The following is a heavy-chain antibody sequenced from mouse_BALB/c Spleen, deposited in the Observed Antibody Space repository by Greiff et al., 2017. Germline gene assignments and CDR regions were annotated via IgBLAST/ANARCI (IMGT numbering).Heavy chain of an antibody. CDR1: GFTFSSYG. CDR3: ARPLLYYGLHYYAMDY. V-gene: IGHV5-6*01. CDR2: ISSGGSYT. J-gene: IGHJ4*01. D-gene: IGHD1-2*01. Sequence: EVKLVESGGDLVKPGGSLKLSCAASGFTFSSYGMSWVRQTPDKRLEWVATISSGGSYTYYPDSVKGRFTISRDNAKNTLYLQMSSLKSEDTAMYYCARPLLYYGLHYYAMDYWGQGTSVTVSS.